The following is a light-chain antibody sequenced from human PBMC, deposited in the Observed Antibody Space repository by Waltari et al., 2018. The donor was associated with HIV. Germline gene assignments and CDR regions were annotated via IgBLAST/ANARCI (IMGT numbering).Light chain of an antibody. CDR1: QPILYSSNNKNY. V-gene: IGKV4-1*01. CDR3: QQYYRPLRT. Sequence: DIVMTQSPDSLAVSLRERAAISCKSSQPILYSSNNKNYLAWYQQKAGQPPKLLIYWASTRESGVPDRFSGSGSGTDFTLTISSLQAEDVAIYYCQQYYRPLRTFGGGTKVEIK. J-gene: IGKJ4*01. CDR2: WAS.